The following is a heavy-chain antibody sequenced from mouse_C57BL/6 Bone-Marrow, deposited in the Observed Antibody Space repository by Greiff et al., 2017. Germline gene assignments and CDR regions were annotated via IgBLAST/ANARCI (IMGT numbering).Heavy chain of an antibody. Sequence: EVNVVESGGGLVQPGGSLKLSCAASGFTFSDYYMYWVRQTPEKRLEWVAYISNGGGSTYYPDTVKGRFTISRDNAKNTLYLQMSRLKSEDTDMYYCARQVGTNGDWYFDVWGTGTTVTVSS. D-gene: IGHD2-13*01. J-gene: IGHJ1*03. CDR1: GFTFSDYY. CDR2: ISNGGGST. V-gene: IGHV5-12*01. CDR3: ARQVGTNGDWYFDV.